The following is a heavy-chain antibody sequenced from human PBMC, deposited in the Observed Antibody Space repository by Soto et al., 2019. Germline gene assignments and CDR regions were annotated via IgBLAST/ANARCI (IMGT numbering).Heavy chain of an antibody. CDR2: IFHTGST. D-gene: IGHD2-2*01. CDR1: GASISSGDSY. V-gene: IGHV4-31*11. Sequence: QVQLQESGPGLVKPSQTLSLTCAVSGASISSGDSYWSWIRQRPGTGLAWIGYIFHTGSTYYNPSLKSRVTISLDSSKNQFSLKLISATAADTAVYFCAREPYCTSATCFIHFYSWGQGSLVTVSS. CDR3: AREPYCTSATCFIHFYS. J-gene: IGHJ4*02.